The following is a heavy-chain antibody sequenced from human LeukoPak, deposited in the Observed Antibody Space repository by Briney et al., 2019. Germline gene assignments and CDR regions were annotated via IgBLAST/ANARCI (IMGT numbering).Heavy chain of an antibody. CDR3: VKPTTGTTYYFDY. Sequence: GGSLRLSCSASGFTFSSYAMHWVRQAPGKGLEYVSAISSNVGSTYYADSVKGRFTISRDNSKNTLYLQMSSLRAGDTAVYYCVKPTTGTTYYFDYWGQGTLVTVSS. J-gene: IGHJ4*02. D-gene: IGHD1-1*01. CDR1: GFTFSSYA. CDR2: ISSNVGST. V-gene: IGHV3-64D*09.